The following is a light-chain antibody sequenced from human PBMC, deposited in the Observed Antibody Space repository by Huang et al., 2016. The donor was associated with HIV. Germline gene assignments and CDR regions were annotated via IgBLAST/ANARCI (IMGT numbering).Light chain of an antibody. CDR2: KAC. Sequence: DIQMTQSPSTLSASVGDRVTITCRASQSISNWLAWYQQKPGKAPELLIYKACTLHTGVPSRFSGRGSGTEFTLTISSLQPDDFATYYCQQFNTYSYTFGQGTTLEIK. CDR1: QSISNW. V-gene: IGKV1-5*03. CDR3: QQFNTYSYT. J-gene: IGKJ2*01.